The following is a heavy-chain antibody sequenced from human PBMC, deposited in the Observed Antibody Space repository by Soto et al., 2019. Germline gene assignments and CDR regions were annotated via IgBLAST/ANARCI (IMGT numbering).Heavy chain of an antibody. Sequence: PSETLSLTXTVSGGSISSSSDYCAWIRQPPGKGLEWIGSINYNENTYYNPSLKSRVTISVDTSRSQFSLILSSVTAADTAVYYCARHTYQGYDFWSGYSSWFDSWGQGTLVTVSS. CDR2: INYNENT. V-gene: IGHV4-39*01. J-gene: IGHJ5*01. CDR3: ARHTYQGYDFWSGYSSWFDS. D-gene: IGHD3-3*01. CDR1: GGSISSSSDY.